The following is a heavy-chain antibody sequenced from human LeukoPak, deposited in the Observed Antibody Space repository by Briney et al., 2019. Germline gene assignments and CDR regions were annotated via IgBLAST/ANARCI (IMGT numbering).Heavy chain of an antibody. J-gene: IGHJ4*02. Sequence: PSETLSLTCTVSGGSISSSSYYWGWVRQPPGKGLEWIGEVYHSGSTNYNPSLTSRVTISVDKSKNQFSLKMSSVTAADTAVYYCARDNGVTDSYYFDYWGQGALVTVSS. CDR3: ARDNGVTDSYYFDY. CDR2: VYHSGST. D-gene: IGHD2-21*02. CDR1: GGSISSSSYY. V-gene: IGHV4-39*07.